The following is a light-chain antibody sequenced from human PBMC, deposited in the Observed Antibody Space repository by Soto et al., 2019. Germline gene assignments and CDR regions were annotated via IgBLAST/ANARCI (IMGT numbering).Light chain of an antibody. CDR3: QQYDNSPLT. J-gene: IGKJ4*01. CDR1: QSFGSRY. Sequence: EIVLTQSPGTLSLSPGERATLSCRASQSFGSRYLAWYQQNPGQAPRLLIYDTSRRAAGIPDRFSGSGSGTDFTLTISRLEPEDFAVYYCQQYDNSPLTFGGGTKVEIK. V-gene: IGKV3-20*01. CDR2: DTS.